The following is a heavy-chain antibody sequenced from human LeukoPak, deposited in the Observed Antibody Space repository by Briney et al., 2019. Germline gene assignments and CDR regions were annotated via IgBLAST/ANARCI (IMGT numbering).Heavy chain of an antibody. J-gene: IGHJ4*02. CDR2: IKQDGSEK. Sequence: GGSLRLSCAASGFTFSVYWMSWVRQAPGKGLEWVASIKQDGSEKYYVDSVKGRFTISRDNAKNSLYLQMNSLRAEGTAVYRCARDRATAGIFDYWGQGALVTVSS. V-gene: IGHV3-7*01. D-gene: IGHD6-13*01. CDR1: GFTFSVYW. CDR3: ARDRATAGIFDY.